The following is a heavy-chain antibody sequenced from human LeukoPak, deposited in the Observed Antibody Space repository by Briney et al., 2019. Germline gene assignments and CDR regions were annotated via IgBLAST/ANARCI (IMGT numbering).Heavy chain of an antibody. Sequence: SETLSLTCTVPGGSISSSSYYWGWIRQPPGKGLEWIGSIYYSGSTYYNPSLKSRVTISVDTSKNQFSLKLSSVTAADTAVYYCARYGYYYDSSGLQSPPVYFQHWGQGTLVTVSS. V-gene: IGHV4-39*01. J-gene: IGHJ1*01. D-gene: IGHD3-22*01. CDR3: ARYGYYYDSSGLQSPPVYFQH. CDR2: IYYSGST. CDR1: GGSISSSSYY.